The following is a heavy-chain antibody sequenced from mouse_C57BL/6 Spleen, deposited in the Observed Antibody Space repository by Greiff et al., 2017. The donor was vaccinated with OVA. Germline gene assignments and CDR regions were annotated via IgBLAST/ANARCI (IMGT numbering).Heavy chain of an antibody. CDR1: GYTFTSYW. D-gene: IGHD4-1*01. CDR3: AREAGNWDDAMDY. CDR2: IDPNSGGT. Sequence: QVHVKQSGAELVKPGASVKLSCKASGYTFTSYWMHWVKQRPGRGLEWIGRIDPNSGGTKYNEKFKSKATLTVDKPSSTAYMQLSSLTSEDSAVYYCAREAGNWDDAMDYWGQGTSVTVSS. J-gene: IGHJ4*01. V-gene: IGHV1-72*01.